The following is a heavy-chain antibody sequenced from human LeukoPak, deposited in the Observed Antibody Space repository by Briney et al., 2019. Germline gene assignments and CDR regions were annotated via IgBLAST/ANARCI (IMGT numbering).Heavy chain of an antibody. Sequence: GGSLRLSCAASGFTFSSYGMHWVRQAPGKGLEWVAFIRYDGSNKYYAGSVKGRFTISRDNSKNTLYLQMNRLRAEDTAVYYCAKDVYQLQYYYYMDVWGKGTTVTVSS. CDR1: GFTFSSYG. J-gene: IGHJ6*03. CDR2: IRYDGSNK. V-gene: IGHV3-30*02. D-gene: IGHD2-2*01. CDR3: AKDVYQLQYYYYMDV.